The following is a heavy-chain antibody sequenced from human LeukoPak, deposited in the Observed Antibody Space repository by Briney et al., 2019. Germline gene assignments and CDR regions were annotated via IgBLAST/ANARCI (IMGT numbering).Heavy chain of an antibody. CDR3: ARPEYYDSSGYYRY. Sequence: ASVKVSCKASGYTFTSYAMHWVRQAPGQRLEWMGWINAGNGNTKYPQKFQGRVTITRDTSASTAYMELSSLRSEDTAVYYCARPEYYDSSGYYRYWGQGTLVTVSS. CDR1: GYTFTSYA. V-gene: IGHV1-3*01. J-gene: IGHJ4*02. D-gene: IGHD3-22*01. CDR2: INAGNGNT.